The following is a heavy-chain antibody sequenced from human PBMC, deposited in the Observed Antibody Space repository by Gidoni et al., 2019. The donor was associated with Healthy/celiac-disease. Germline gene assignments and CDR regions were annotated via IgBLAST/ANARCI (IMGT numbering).Heavy chain of an antibody. CDR2: IKSKTDGGTT. J-gene: IGHJ5*02. V-gene: IGHV3-15*01. CDR1: GFTFSNAW. D-gene: IGHD6-19*01. CDR3: TTDSLGYSSGWNWFDP. Sequence: EVQLVESGGGLVKPGGSLRLSCAASGFTFSNAWMSWVRQAPGKGLEWVGRIKSKTDGGTTDYAAPVKGRFTISRDDSKNTLYLQMNSLKTEDTAVYYCTTDSLGYSSGWNWFDPWGQGTLVTVSS.